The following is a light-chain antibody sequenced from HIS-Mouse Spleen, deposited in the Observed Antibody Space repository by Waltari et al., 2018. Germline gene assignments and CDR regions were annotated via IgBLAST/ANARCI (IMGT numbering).Light chain of an antibody. J-gene: IGKJ2*01. Sequence: AIQLTQSPSSLSASVGDRVTITCRASKGISSALAWYQQKPGKAPKLLIYDATSLESGVPSRFSSSGSGTDFTLTISSLQPEDFATYYCQQFNSYPYTFGQGTKLEIK. CDR3: QQFNSYPYT. CDR1: KGISSA. CDR2: DAT. V-gene: IGKV1-13*02.